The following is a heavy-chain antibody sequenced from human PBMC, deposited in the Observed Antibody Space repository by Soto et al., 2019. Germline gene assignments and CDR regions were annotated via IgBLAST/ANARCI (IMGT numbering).Heavy chain of an antibody. D-gene: IGHD3-22*01. CDR3: ARAHFHSYYYDSSGYYTFAS. CDR1: GYTFTGYY. J-gene: IGHJ4*02. CDR2: INPNSGGT. Sequence: ASVKVSCKASGYTFTGYYMHWVRQAPGQGLEWMGWINPNSGGTNYAQKFQGWVTMTRDTSISTAYMELSRLRSDDTAVYYCARAHFHSYYYDSSGYYTFASWGQGTLVTVSS. V-gene: IGHV1-2*04.